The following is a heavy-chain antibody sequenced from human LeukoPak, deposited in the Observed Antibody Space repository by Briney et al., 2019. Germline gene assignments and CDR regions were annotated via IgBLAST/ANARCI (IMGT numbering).Heavy chain of an antibody. CDR3: AKDSYSGTYYDY. D-gene: IGHD1-26*01. CDR2: ISGSGGST. Sequence: GGSLRLSCAASGFTFSSYEMNWVRQAPGKGLEWVSAISGSGGSTYYADSVKGRFTISRDNSKNTLYLQMSSLRTEDTAVYYCAKDSYSGTYYDYWGQGTLVTVSS. CDR1: GFTFSSYE. J-gene: IGHJ4*02. V-gene: IGHV3-23*01.